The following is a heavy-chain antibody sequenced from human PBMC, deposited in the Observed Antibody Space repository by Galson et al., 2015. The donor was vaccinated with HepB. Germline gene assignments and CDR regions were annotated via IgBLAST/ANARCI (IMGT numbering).Heavy chain of an antibody. CDR1: GFTVSSNY. Sequence: SLRLSCAASGFTVSSNYMTWVRQAPGKGLEWVSVIYSAGSTYYADSVKGRFTISRHNSKNTLYLQMNSLRAEDTAVYYCARDLGYYYGMDVWGQGTTVTVSS. CDR2: IYSAGST. V-gene: IGHV3-53*04. J-gene: IGHJ6*02. CDR3: ARDLGYYYGMDV.